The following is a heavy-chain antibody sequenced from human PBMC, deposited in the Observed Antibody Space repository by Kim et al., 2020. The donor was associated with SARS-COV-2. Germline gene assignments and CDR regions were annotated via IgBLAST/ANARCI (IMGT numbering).Heavy chain of an antibody. V-gene: IGHV4-39*01. CDR3: ARRGYRVPAAMGYYYYYYYMDV. CDR2: IYYSGST. D-gene: IGHD2-2*01. CDR1: GGSISSSSYY. J-gene: IGHJ6*03. Sequence: SETLSLTCTVSGGSISSSSYYWGWIRQPPGKGLEWIGSIYYSGSTYYNPSLKSRVTISVDTSKNQFSLKLSSVTAADTAVYYCARRGYRVPAAMGYYYYYYYMDVWGKGTTVTVSS.